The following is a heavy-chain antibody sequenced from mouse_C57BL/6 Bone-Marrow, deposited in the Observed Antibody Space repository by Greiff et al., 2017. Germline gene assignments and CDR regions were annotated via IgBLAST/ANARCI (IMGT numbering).Heavy chain of an antibody. V-gene: IGHV1-69*01. CDR2: IDPSDSYT. D-gene: IGHD2-2*01. J-gene: IGHJ3*01. Sequence: QVQLQQPGAELVMPGASVKLSCKASGYTFTSYWMHWVKQRPGQGLEWIGEIDPSDSYTNYNQKFKGKSTLTVDKSSRTAYMQLSSLTSEDAAVYYSARFYYGYDGFAYWGQGTLVTVSA. CDR3: ARFYYGYDGFAY. CDR1: GYTFTSYW.